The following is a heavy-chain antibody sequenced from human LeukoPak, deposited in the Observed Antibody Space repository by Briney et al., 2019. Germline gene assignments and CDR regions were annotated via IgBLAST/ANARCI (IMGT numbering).Heavy chain of an antibody. Sequence: GSLRLSCAASGVTFSSYSMNSVRHAPGKGLEWVSSISSSSSYIYYADSVKGRFTISRDNAKNSLYLQMNSLRAEDTAVYYCAGVVYLPSSWGFDPWGQGTLVTVSS. CDR3: AGVVYLPSSWGFDP. D-gene: IGHD6-13*01. CDR2: ISSSSSYI. V-gene: IGHV3-21*01. CDR1: GVTFSSYS. J-gene: IGHJ5*02.